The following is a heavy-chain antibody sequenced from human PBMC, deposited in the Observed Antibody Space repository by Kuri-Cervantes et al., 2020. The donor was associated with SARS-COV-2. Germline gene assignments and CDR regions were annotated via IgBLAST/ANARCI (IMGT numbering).Heavy chain of an antibody. CDR2: ISWNSGSI. D-gene: IGHD4-23*01. Sequence: GRSLRLSCAASGFTFDDYAMHWVRQAPGKGLEWVSGISWNSGSIGYADSVKGRFTISRDNAKNSLYLQMNSLRAEDTALYYCAKAFYGGNRGGVDYWGQGTLVTVSS. J-gene: IGHJ4*02. V-gene: IGHV3-9*01. CDR3: AKAFYGGNRGGVDY. CDR1: GFTFDDYA.